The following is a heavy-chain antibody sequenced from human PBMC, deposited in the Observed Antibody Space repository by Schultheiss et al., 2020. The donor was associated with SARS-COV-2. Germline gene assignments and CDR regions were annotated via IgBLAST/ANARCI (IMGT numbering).Heavy chain of an antibody. J-gene: IGHJ6*02. D-gene: IGHD1-26*01. V-gene: IGHV3-11*01. Sequence: GGSLRLSCAASGFTFSDYYMSWIRQAPGKGLEWVSSISSSSSYIYYADSVKGRFTISRDNAKNSLYLQMNSLRAEDTAVYYCARPPLRGSYYGESDYYYGMDVWGQGTTVTVSS. CDR1: GFTFSDYY. CDR2: ISSSSSYI. CDR3: ARPPLRGSYYGESDYYYGMDV.